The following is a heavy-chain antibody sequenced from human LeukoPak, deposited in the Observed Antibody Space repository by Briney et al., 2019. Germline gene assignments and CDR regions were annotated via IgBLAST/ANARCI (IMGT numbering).Heavy chain of an antibody. CDR2: ITGSGGNT. D-gene: IGHD3-9*01. CDR3: AKWGDYDVLTGYYVSDY. Sequence: PGASLRLSCAASVFTVSNYAMSWVRQAPGKGLEWASAITGSGGNTYYADSVKDRFTISRDNSKNTVFLQMNSLRAEDTAVYYCAKWGDYDVLTGYYVSDYWGQGTLVTVSS. CDR1: VFTVSNYA. J-gene: IGHJ4*02. V-gene: IGHV3-23*01.